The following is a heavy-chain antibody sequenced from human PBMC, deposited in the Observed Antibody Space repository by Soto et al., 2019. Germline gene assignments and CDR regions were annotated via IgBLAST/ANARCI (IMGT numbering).Heavy chain of an antibody. D-gene: IGHD2-15*01. Sequence: PSETLSLTCTVSGGSISSGGYYWSWIRQHPGKGLEWIGYIYYSGSTYYNPSLKSRVTISVDTSKNQFSLKLSSVTAADTAVYYCARVEDGYYGMDVWGQGTTVTVSS. CDR3: ARVEDGYYGMDV. V-gene: IGHV4-31*03. J-gene: IGHJ6*02. CDR2: IYYSGST. CDR1: GGSISSGGYY.